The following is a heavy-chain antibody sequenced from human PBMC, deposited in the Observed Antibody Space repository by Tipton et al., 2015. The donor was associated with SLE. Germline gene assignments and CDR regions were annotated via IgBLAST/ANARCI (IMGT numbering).Heavy chain of an antibody. D-gene: IGHD3-16*01. CDR2: VYYPGST. V-gene: IGHV4-59*01. CDR3: ARAPLRLGDSDWNYYMGV. CDR1: GGSTDTYY. J-gene: IGHJ6*03. Sequence: TLSLTCTVSGGSTDTYYWTWIRQPPGGGLEWIGYVYYPGSTSYNPSLKSRVTMSLDSAKNQFSLRLTSVTAADTAVYYCARAPLRLGDSDWNYYMGVWGNGTTVTVSS.